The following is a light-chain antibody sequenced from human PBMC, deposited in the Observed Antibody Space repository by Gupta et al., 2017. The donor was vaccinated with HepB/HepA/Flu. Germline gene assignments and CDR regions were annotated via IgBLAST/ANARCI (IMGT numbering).Light chain of an antibody. Sequence: DLVMTQSPDSLAVSLGARTPIHFKSSQSVLYSSNNKKYLGWYQQKPGKPPKLLIYWASTRESGVPDRFSGGGSGTDFTLTISSLQPEDVAVYFCQQYYNYPPTFGQGTKLEMK. CDR1: QSVLYSSNNKKY. CDR2: WAS. V-gene: IGKV4-1*01. J-gene: IGKJ2*01. CDR3: QQYYNYPPT.